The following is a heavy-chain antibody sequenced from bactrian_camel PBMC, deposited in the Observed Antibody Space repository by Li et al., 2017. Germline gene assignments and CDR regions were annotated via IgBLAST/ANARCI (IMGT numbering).Heavy chain of an antibody. CDR2: MATDDTT. D-gene: IGHD5*01. V-gene: IGHV3S53*01. J-gene: IGHJ4*01. CDR3: ATYRVGY. CDR1: GFTFSTNC. Sequence: HVQLVESGGGLVQPGGSLRLSCAASGFTFSTNCMSWYRQAPGKERELVSSMATDDTTTYADSVKDRFTISEYNAEKTLYLQMNSLKSEDTALYYCATYRVGYWGQGTQVTVS.